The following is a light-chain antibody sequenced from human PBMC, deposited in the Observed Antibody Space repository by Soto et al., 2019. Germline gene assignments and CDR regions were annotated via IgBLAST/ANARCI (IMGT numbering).Light chain of an antibody. CDR2: DVS. J-gene: IGKJ1*01. V-gene: IGKV1-5*01. CDR1: QSIGDW. CDR3: QQHNSSPWT. Sequence: DIQMTQSPSTLPAAVGDRVIITCRASQSIGDWLAWYQQKPGKAPKVLIYDVSRLESGVPSRFSGSGSGTEFTLTISSLQPDDFATYYCQQHNSSPWTFGQGTKVDIK.